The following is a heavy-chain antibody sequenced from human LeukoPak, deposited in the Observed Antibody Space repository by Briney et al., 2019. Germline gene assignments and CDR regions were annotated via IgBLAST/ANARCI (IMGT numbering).Heavy chain of an antibody. D-gene: IGHD6-13*01. J-gene: IGHJ5*02. V-gene: IGHV5-51*01. CDR2: IYPGDSDT. CDR3: ARSSAGYSSSWYYGRPNYNWFDP. Sequence: GESLKISCKGSGYSFTSYWIGWVRQMPGKGLEWMGIIYPGDSDTRYSPSFQGQVTISADKSISTAYLQWSSLKASDTAMYYCARSSAGYSSSWYYGRPNYNWFDPWGQGTLVTVSS. CDR1: GYSFTSYW.